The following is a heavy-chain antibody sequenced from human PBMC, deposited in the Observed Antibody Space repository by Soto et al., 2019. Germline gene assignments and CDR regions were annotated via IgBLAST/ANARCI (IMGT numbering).Heavy chain of an antibody. CDR1: GGSVRAPDW. CDR3: ARVRQGCSANNCYFDP. J-gene: IGHJ5*01. Sequence: SETLSLTCTLSGGSVRAPDWWNWVRQSPDKGLEWIAEVHISGHSNYNPSLRSRVSVSIDSSKNQFYLNLSSVTAADTAIYYCARVRQGCSANNCYFDPWGQGTQVTVS. V-gene: IGHV4-4*02. CDR2: VHISGHS. D-gene: IGHD1-1*01.